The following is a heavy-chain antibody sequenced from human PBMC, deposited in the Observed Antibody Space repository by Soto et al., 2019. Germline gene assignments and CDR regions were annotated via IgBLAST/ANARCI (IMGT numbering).Heavy chain of an antibody. D-gene: IGHD1-26*01. Sequence: SETLSLTCTVSGGSISSGGYYWSWIRQHPGKGLEWIGYIYYSGSTNYNPSLKSRVTISVDTSKNQFSLKLSSVTAADTAVYYCAKDLGMGAALDVWFDPWGQGTLVTVSS. CDR1: GGSISSGGYY. CDR3: AKDLGMGAALDVWFDP. CDR2: IYYSGST. J-gene: IGHJ5*02. V-gene: IGHV4-61*08.